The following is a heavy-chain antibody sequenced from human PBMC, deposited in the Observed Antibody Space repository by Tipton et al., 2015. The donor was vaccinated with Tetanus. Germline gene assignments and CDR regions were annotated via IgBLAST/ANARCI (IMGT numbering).Heavy chain of an antibody. J-gene: IGHJ4*02. CDR2: IFSDDDST. CDR3: ARDGGYNSGYGH. Sequence: SLRLSCAASGFTFRTYDMSWVRQAPGKGLEWVSVIFSDDDSTYHTDSVKGRFTISRYNSNQSVYLEMNSLRADDTALYYCARDGGYNSGYGHWGQGTLVTVSS. D-gene: IGHD5-18*01. CDR1: GFTFRTYD. V-gene: IGHV3-23*03.